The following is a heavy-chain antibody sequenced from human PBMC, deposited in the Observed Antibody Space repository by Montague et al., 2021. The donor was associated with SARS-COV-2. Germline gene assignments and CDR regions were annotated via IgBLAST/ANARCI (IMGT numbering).Heavy chain of an antibody. D-gene: IGHD3-10*01. J-gene: IGHJ4*02. V-gene: IGHV4-61*09. CDR2: IRTTGRT. CDR3: ARFGGGTLEFDL. CDR1: GASISTGIYY. Sequence: TLSLTCTVSGASISTGIYYWSWIWQPAGKGLEWIGHIRTTGRTDYNSSLESRVFMSVDTSTNQLSLSLTSVTAADTAVYFCARFGGGTLEFDLWGQGTLVTVS.